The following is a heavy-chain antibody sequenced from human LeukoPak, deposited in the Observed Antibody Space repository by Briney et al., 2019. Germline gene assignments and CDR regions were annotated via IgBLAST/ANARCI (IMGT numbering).Heavy chain of an antibody. CDR3: ARTFTYYHDLFDP. V-gene: IGHV4-39*01. CDR1: GGSISSSSYY. Sequence: SETLSLTCAVSGGSISSSSYYWGWIRQPPGKGLEWIGSIYYSGSTYYNPSLKSRVTISVDTSKNQFSLKLSSVTAADTAVYYCARTFTYYHDLFDPWGQGTLVTVSS. CDR2: IYYSGST. D-gene: IGHD3-22*01. J-gene: IGHJ5*02.